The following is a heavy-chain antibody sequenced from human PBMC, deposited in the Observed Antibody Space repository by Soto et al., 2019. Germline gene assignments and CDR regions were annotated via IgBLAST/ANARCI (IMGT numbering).Heavy chain of an antibody. J-gene: IGHJ5*02. V-gene: IGHV1-18*01. Sequence: QVQLVQSGAEMKNPGASVKVSCKASGYTFTSYGISWVRQAPGQGLEWMEWISGFNDDTNHAQKLQGRVTMTKDTSTSTAYMELRSLKSDDTAVYYCARSGSYYPARNWFGPWGQGTLVTVSS. D-gene: IGHD3-10*01. CDR1: GYTFTSYG. CDR2: ISGFNDDT. CDR3: ARSGSYYPARNWFGP.